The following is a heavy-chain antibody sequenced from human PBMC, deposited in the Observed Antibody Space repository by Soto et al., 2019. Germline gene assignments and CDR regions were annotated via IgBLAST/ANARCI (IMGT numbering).Heavy chain of an antibody. CDR3: ARVSDIVATFVPKFDY. CDR1: GYTFTSYG. V-gene: IGHV1-18*01. CDR2: ISAYNGNT. J-gene: IGHJ4*02. D-gene: IGHD5-12*01. Sequence: QVQLVQSGAEVKKPGASVKVSCKASGYTFTSYGISWVRQAPGQGLEWMGWISAYNGNTTYAQKLQGRVTMTTDTSTSTAYIELRSLRSDDTAVYYCARVSDIVATFVPKFDYWGQGTLVTVSS.